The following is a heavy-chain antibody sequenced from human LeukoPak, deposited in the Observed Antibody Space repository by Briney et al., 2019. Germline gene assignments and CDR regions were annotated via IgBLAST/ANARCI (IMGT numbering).Heavy chain of an antibody. V-gene: IGHV3-30*04. CDR1: GFTFSSYA. Sequence: GSLLLSCAASGFTFSSYAMHGVRQAPGKGLEWVAVISYDGSNKYYADSVKGRFTISRDNSKNTLYLQMNSLRAEDTAVYYCASLGYCSGGSCYLSPDPDAFDIWGQGTMVTVSS. CDR2: ISYDGSNK. J-gene: IGHJ3*02. D-gene: IGHD2-15*01. CDR3: ASLGYCSGGSCYLSPDPDAFDI.